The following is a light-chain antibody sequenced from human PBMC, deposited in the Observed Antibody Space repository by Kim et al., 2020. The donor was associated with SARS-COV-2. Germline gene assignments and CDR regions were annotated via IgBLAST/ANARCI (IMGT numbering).Light chain of an antibody. Sequence: SYERTQPPSVSVSPGQTASIICSGDKLGDKYASWYQQKPGQSPVVVIYQGKNRPSGIPERFSGSSSGNTATLTISETQAMDEADYYCQAWDSNTVVFGGGTRLTVL. V-gene: IGLV3-1*01. CDR2: QGK. J-gene: IGLJ2*01. CDR3: QAWDSNTVV. CDR1: KLGDKY.